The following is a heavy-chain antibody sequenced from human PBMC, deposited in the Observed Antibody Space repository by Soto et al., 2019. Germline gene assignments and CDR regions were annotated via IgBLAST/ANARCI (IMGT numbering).Heavy chain of an antibody. D-gene: IGHD6-13*01. Sequence: QVQLQESGPGLVKPSETLSLTCTVSGGSISSYYWSWIRQPPGKGLEWIGYIYYSGSTNYNPSLKSRVTISVDTSKNQFSLKLSSVTAADPAVYYCAREGEQLVLDYWGQGTLVTVSS. V-gene: IGHV4-59*01. CDR3: AREGEQLVLDY. CDR1: GGSISSYY. J-gene: IGHJ4*02. CDR2: IYYSGST.